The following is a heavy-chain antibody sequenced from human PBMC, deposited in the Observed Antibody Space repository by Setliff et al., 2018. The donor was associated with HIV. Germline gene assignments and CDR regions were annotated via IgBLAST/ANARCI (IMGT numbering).Heavy chain of an antibody. J-gene: IGHJ4*02. Sequence: PSETLSLTCTVSGDSISSYYWTWIRQSPAKGLEWIGYIYYTGATNYNPSLKSRLTISLDTSKRQFSLILNSVTAADTAVYYCARVNFFYASGSHTRDLDYWGQGTLVTVSS. CDR3: ARVNFFYASGSHTRDLDY. CDR1: GDSISSYY. CDR2: IYYTGAT. V-gene: IGHV4-59*01. D-gene: IGHD3-10*01.